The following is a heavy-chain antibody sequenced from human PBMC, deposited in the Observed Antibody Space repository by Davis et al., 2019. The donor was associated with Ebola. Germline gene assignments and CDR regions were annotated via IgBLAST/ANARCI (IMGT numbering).Heavy chain of an antibody. Sequence: SVKVSCKASGGTFSSYAISWVRQAPGQGLEWMGGIIPIFGTANYAQKFQGRVTITADESTSTAYMELSSLRSEDTAVYYCAREEGAARDAFDIWGQGTMVTVSS. CDR1: GGTFSSYA. V-gene: IGHV1-69*13. CDR3: AREEGAARDAFDI. CDR2: IIPIFGTA. D-gene: IGHD6-6*01. J-gene: IGHJ3*02.